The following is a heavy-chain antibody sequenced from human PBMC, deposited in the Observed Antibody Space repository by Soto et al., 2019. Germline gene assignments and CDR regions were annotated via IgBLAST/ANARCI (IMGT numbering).Heavy chain of an antibody. CDR1: GFTFSTSA. J-gene: IGHJ6*02. V-gene: IGHV3-23*01. D-gene: IGHD2-15*01. CDR3: AKIARKGGSNYYGMDV. Sequence: EVQMLESGGGLVQPGGSLRLSCAASGFTFSTSAMNWVRQTPGKGLEWVSAISGNGGSTYYADSVKGRFTISRDNSKNTLYLQMNSLRAEDTALYYCAKIARKGGSNYYGMDVWGQGTTVTVSS. CDR2: ISGNGGST.